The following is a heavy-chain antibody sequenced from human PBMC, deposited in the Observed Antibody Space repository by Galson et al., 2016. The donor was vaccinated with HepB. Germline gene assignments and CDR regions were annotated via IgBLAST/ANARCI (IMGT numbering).Heavy chain of an antibody. CDR3: ARAPTVTPDLYFDY. CDR2: LSRNSFYI. CDR1: GFTFNIYA. Sequence: SLRLSCAASGFTFNIYAMSWVRQTPGRGLEWVSSLSRNSFYIYYADSMEGRFTISRDNAKNSPFLQLDSLSAGDTAVYYCARAPTVTPDLYFDYWGRGTLVTVSS. V-gene: IGHV3-21*01. J-gene: IGHJ4*02. D-gene: IGHD4-11*01.